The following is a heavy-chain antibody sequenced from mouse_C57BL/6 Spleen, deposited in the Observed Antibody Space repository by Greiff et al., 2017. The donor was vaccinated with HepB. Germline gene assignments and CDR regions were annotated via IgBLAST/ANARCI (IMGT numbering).Heavy chain of an antibody. Sequence: QVQLKESGPGLVAPSQSLSITCTVSGFSLTSYGVHWVRQPPGKGLEWLVVIWSDGSTNYNSAHKSRLSISKDNSKSQVFLKMNSLQTDDTAMYYCARPLTGTSLAMDYWGQGTSVTVSS. CDR1: GFSLTSYG. CDR3: ARPLTGTSLAMDY. J-gene: IGHJ4*01. V-gene: IGHV2-6*03. CDR2: IWSDGST. D-gene: IGHD4-1*01.